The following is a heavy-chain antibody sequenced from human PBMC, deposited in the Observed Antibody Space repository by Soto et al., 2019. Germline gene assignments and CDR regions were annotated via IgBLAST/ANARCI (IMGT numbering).Heavy chain of an antibody. Sequence: QVQLVQSGAEVKKPGASVKVSCKASGYTFTSYDINWVRQATGQGLEWMGWMNPNSGNTGYAQKFHGGVTMTRNTSISTAYLELSSLRSEDTAVYYCARSVEWLASFDYWGQGTLVTVSS. CDR1: GYTFTSYD. CDR3: ARSVEWLASFDY. CDR2: MNPNSGNT. D-gene: IGHD6-19*01. J-gene: IGHJ4*02. V-gene: IGHV1-8*01.